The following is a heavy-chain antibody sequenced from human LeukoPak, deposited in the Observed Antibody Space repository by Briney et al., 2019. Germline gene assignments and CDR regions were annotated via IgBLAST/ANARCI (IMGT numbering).Heavy chain of an antibody. V-gene: IGHV3-23*01. CDR2: ISGSGGSA. D-gene: IGHD6-19*01. Sequence: GGSLRLSCAASGFTFSSYAMSWVRQAPGKGLEWVSAISGSGGSAYYADSVRGRFTISRDNSKNTLYLQMNSLRAEDSAVYYCAKDPGRSSGWYGAFDIWGQGTMVTVSS. CDR3: AKDPGRSSGWYGAFDI. CDR1: GFTFSSYA. J-gene: IGHJ3*02.